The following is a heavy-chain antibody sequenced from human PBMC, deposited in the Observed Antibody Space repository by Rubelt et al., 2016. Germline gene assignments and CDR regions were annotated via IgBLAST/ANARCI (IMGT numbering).Heavy chain of an antibody. D-gene: IGHD6-13*01. CDR2: ISYDGSNK. CDR3: ARDFQWGYSSPGDAFDI. J-gene: IGHJ3*02. CDR1: GFTFSSYA. Sequence: RSLRLFCAASGFTFSSYAMHWVRQAPGKGLEWVAVISYDGSNKYYADSVKGRFTISRDNSKNTLYLQMNSLRAEDTAVYYCARDFQWGYSSPGDAFDIWGQGTMVTVSS. V-gene: IGHV3-30*04.